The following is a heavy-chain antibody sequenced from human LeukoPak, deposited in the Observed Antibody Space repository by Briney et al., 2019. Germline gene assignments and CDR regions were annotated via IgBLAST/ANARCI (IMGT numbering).Heavy chain of an antibody. CDR2: INPNSGGT. J-gene: IGHJ4*02. D-gene: IGHD5-18*01. V-gene: IGHV1-2*02. CDR3: ARVPPIGYSYGSDYFDY. CDR1: GYTFTGYY. Sequence: ASVKVSCEASGYTFTGYYMHWVRQAPGQGLEWMGWINPNSGGTNYAQKFQGRVTMTRDTSISTAYMELSRLRSDDTAVYYCARVPPIGYSYGSDYFDYWGQGTLVTVSS.